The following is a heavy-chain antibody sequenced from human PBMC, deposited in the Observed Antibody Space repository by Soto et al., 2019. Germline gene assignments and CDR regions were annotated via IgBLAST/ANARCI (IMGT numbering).Heavy chain of an antibody. D-gene: IGHD2-2*01. Sequence: QLQLQESGPGLVKPSETLSLTCTVSGGSISSSSYYWGWIRQPPGKGLEWFGSIYYRGSTYYSPSIKSQVTISVDTSKNQFSLKLSSVTAADTAVYYCARHCSSTSCYGIDYWGQGTLVTVSS. J-gene: IGHJ4*02. CDR3: ARHCSSTSCYGIDY. V-gene: IGHV4-39*01. CDR1: GGSISSSSYY. CDR2: IYYRGST.